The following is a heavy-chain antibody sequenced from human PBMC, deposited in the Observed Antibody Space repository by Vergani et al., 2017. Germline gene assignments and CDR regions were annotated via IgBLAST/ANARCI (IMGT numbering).Heavy chain of an antibody. CDR2: ISGSGGST. CDR3: ARAYYYDSSGYYY. V-gene: IGHV3-23*01. J-gene: IGHJ4*02. CDR1: GFTFSSYA. Sequence: EVQLLESGGGLVQPGGSLRLSCAASGFTFSSYAMSWVRQAPGKGLEWVSAISGSGGSTYYADSVKGRFTISRDNSKNTLYLQMNSLRAEDTAVYYCARAYYYDSSGYYYWGQGTLVTVSS. D-gene: IGHD3-22*01.